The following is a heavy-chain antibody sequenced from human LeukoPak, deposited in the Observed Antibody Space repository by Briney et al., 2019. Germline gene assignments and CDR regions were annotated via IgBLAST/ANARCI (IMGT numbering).Heavy chain of an antibody. CDR3: AREGVSSTSCYPDRSLGCYGMDV. CDR2: IYPGDSDT. Sequence: KSGGSLRLSCAASGFTFSSYWIGWVRQMPGKCLEWMGIIYPGDSDTRYSPSFQGQVTISADKSISTAYLQWSSLKASDTAMYYCAREGVSSTSCYPDRSLGCYGMDVWGQGTTVTVSS. V-gene: IGHV5-51*01. D-gene: IGHD2-2*01. J-gene: IGHJ6*02. CDR1: GFTFSSYW.